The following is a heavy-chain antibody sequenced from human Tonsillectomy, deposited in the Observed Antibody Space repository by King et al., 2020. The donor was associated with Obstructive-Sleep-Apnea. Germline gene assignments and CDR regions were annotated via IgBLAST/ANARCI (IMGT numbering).Heavy chain of an antibody. CDR1: GGSISSDGYY. V-gene: IGHV4-31*03. J-gene: IGHJ4*02. D-gene: IGHD3-10*01. CDR3: ARGSPYYFDY. Sequence: VQLQESGPGLVKPSQNLSLTCIVSGGSISSDGYYWSWIRQHPGKGLEWIAYIYYSGSTYYNPSLKSRVTISVDTSKNQLSLKLSSMTAADTAVYYCARGSPYYFDYWGQGTLVTVSS. CDR2: IYYSGST.